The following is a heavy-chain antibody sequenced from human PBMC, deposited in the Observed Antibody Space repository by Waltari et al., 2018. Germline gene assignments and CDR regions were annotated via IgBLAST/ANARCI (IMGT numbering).Heavy chain of an antibody. D-gene: IGHD3-16*01. CDR1: GGTFSSYA. V-gene: IGHV1-69*13. CDR2: ITPIFRNA. J-gene: IGHJ4*02. Sequence: QVQLVQSGAEVKKPGSSVKVSCKASGGTFSSYAISWVRQAPGQGLEWMGRITPIFRNAHYAPKFQGRVTLTAQQSTSTAYMELSSLRSEDTAVYYCARDWGPGGEPDYWGQGTLVTVSS. CDR3: ARDWGPGGEPDY.